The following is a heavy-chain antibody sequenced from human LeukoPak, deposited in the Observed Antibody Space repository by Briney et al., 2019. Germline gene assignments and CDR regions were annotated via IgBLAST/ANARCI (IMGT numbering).Heavy chain of an antibody. V-gene: IGHV3-30*02. J-gene: IGHJ6*03. D-gene: IGHD2-15*01. Sequence: GGSLRLSCAASGFTFGSYGMHWVRQAPGKGLEWVAFIRYDGSKKYYADSVKGRFTISRDNSKNTLYLQMNSLRSEDTAVYYCAKGAKRLGYCSGGTCYSNYDYYYMDVWGKGTTVTISS. CDR3: AKGAKRLGYCSGGTCYSNYDYYYMDV. CDR1: GFTFGSYG. CDR2: IRYDGSKK.